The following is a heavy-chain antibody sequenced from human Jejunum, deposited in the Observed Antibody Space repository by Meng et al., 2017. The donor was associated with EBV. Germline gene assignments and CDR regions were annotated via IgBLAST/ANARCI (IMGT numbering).Heavy chain of an antibody. D-gene: IGHD3-22*01. Sequence: QVQLQESGPRLEKPWGXLSLTCVVSGGSISDNDWWSWVRQPPGKGLEWLGEIYHGGGTNYNPSLESRVTISVDKSKNQFSLKLNSVTVADTAVYYCAGNGYYALEYWGPGILVTVSS. V-gene: IGHV4-4*02. J-gene: IGHJ4*02. CDR1: GGSISDNDW. CDR2: IYHGGGT. CDR3: AGNGYYALEY.